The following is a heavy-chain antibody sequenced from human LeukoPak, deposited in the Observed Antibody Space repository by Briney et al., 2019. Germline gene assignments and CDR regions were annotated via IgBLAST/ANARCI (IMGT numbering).Heavy chain of an antibody. D-gene: IGHD5-12*01. CDR1: GFTFSSHG. Sequence: GGSLRLSCAASGFTFSSHGMHWVRQAPGKGLDWVAVISYDGSNKYYADSVKGRFTISRDNSKNTLFLQMNSLRAEDTAVYYCAKGSNRGVATIDYWGQGTLVTVSS. CDR2: ISYDGSNK. J-gene: IGHJ4*02. V-gene: IGHV3-30*18. CDR3: AKGSNRGVATIDY.